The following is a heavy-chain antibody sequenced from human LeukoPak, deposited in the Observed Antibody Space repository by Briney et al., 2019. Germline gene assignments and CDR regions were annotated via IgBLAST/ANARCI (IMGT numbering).Heavy chain of an antibody. Sequence: GGSLRLSCAASGFTFSSYWMHWVRHAPGKGLVWVSRINSDGSSTSYADSVKGRFTISRDNAKNTLYLQMNSLRAEDTAVYYCASSMVRGVIGYWGQGTLVTVSS. D-gene: IGHD3-10*01. V-gene: IGHV3-74*01. CDR3: ASSMVRGVIGY. CDR1: GFTFSSYW. CDR2: INSDGSST. J-gene: IGHJ4*02.